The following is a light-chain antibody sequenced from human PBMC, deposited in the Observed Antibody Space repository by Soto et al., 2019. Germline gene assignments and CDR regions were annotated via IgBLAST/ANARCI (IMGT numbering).Light chain of an antibody. V-gene: IGKV3-11*01. J-gene: IGKJ3*01. CDR1: QSVSSY. Sequence: EIVMTQSPATLSVSPGERATLSCRASQSVSSYLAWYQQKPGQAPRLLIYDASNRATGIPARFSGSGSGTDFTLTISSLEPEDFAVYHCQHPSPSHLGPGPKLDIK. CDR3: QHPSPSH. CDR2: DAS.